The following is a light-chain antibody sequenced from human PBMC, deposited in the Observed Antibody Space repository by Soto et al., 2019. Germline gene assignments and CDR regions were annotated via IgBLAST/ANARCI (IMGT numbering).Light chain of an antibody. CDR2: EVS. V-gene: IGLV2-23*02. Sequence: QSALTQPASVYGSPGQSITISCTGTSSDVGSYNLVSWYQQHPGKAPKLMIYEVSKRPSGVSNRSSGSKSGNTASLTISGLQAEDEADYYCCSYAGSSTVFGTGTKVTVL. CDR3: CSYAGSSTV. J-gene: IGLJ1*01. CDR1: SSDVGSYNL.